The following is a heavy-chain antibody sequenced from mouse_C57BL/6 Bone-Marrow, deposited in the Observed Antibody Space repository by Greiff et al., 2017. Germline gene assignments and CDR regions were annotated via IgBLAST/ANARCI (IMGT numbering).Heavy chain of an antibody. CDR3: ARYYYGSSQYYFDY. J-gene: IGHJ2*01. Sequence: EVPGVESVAELVRPGASVKLSCTASGFNIKNTYMHWVKQRPEQGLEWIGRIDPANGNTKYAPKFQGKATITADTSSNTAYLQLSSLTSEDTAIYYCARYYYGSSQYYFDYWGQGTTLTVSS. CDR1: GFNIKNTY. D-gene: IGHD1-1*01. CDR2: IDPANGNT. V-gene: IGHV14-3*01.